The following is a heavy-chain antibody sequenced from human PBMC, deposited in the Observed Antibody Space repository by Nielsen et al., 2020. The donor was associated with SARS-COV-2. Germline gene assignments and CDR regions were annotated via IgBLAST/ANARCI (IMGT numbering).Heavy chain of an antibody. D-gene: IGHD3-3*02. CDR3: AGHLTWYGMDV. V-gene: IGHV3-33*01. J-gene: IGHJ6*02. Sequence: GESLKISCAASGFTFSRYGMHWVRQAPGKGLEWVAVICYDGSNKYYADSVKGRFTISRDNSKNTLYLQMTSLRAEDTAVYYCAGHLTWYGMDVWGQVTTVTVSS. CDR1: GFTFSRYG. CDR2: ICYDGSNK.